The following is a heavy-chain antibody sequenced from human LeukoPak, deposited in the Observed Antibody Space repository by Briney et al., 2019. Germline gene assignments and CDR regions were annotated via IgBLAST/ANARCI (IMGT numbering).Heavy chain of an antibody. J-gene: IGHJ6*03. V-gene: IGHV1-2*02. CDR1: GYTFTGYY. D-gene: IGHD4-17*01. CDR3: ARGGYGDYYYYYYMDV. Sequence: GASVKVSCKASGYTFTGYYMHWVRQAPGQGLEWMGWINPNSGGTNYAQKFQGRVTMTRDTSISTAYMELSGLRSDDTAVYYCARGGYGDYYYYYYMDVWGKGTTVTVSS. CDR2: INPNSGGT.